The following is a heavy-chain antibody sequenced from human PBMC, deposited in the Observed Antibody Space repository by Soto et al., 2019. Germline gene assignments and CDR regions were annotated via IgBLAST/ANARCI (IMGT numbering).Heavy chain of an antibody. Sequence: GGSLRLSCAASGFTFSSYAMSWVRQAPGKGLEWVSAISGSGGSTYYADSVKGRFTISRDNSKNSLYLQMNSLRAEDTAVYYCAKGDVVVPAAIFGMDVWGQGTTVTVSS. V-gene: IGHV3-23*01. J-gene: IGHJ6*02. CDR3: AKGDVVVPAAIFGMDV. CDR1: GFTFSSYA. D-gene: IGHD2-2*01. CDR2: ISGSGGST.